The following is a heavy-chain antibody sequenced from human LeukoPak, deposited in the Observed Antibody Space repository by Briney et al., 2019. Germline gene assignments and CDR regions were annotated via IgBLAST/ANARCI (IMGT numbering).Heavy chain of an antibody. CDR1: GFTFSSYA. V-gene: IGHV3-23*01. CDR2: ISGSGGST. CDR3: AKPGFGESYFDY. D-gene: IGHD3-10*01. J-gene: IGHJ4*02. Sequence: PGGSLRLSCAASGFTFSSYAMSWVRQAPGKGLEWVSTISGSGGSTYYADSVKGRFTISRDNSKNTLYLQMNSLRAEDTAVYYCAKPGFGESYFDYWGQGTLVTVSS.